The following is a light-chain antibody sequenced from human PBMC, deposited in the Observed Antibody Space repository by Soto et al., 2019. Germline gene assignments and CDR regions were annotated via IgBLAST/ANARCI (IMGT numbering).Light chain of an antibody. CDR1: QSISRY. CDR2: AAS. V-gene: IGKV1-39*01. J-gene: IGKJ4*01. CDR3: QRSFSTPLT. Sequence: DIQMTQSPSSLSASVGDRVTITCRASQSISRYLHWYQQKPGKAPTLLIYAASSLQSGVPSRFSGSGSGTDFTHTISSLQPEDFATYYCQRSFSTPLTFGGGTKVEIK.